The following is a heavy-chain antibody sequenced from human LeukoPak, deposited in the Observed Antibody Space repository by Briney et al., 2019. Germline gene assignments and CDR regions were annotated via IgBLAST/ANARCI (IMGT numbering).Heavy chain of an antibody. CDR1: GGSISSSSYY. Sequence: SETLSLTCTVSGGSISSSSYYWGWIRQPPGKGLEWIGEINHSGSTNYNPSLKSRVTISVDTSKNQFSLKLSSVTAADTAVYYCARLGGYVPFDYWGQGTLVTVSS. V-gene: IGHV4-39*07. J-gene: IGHJ4*02. D-gene: IGHD5-12*01. CDR3: ARLGGYVPFDY. CDR2: INHSGST.